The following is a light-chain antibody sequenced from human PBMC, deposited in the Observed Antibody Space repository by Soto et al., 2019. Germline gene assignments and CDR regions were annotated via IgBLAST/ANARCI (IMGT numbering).Light chain of an antibody. J-gene: IGLJ1*01. V-gene: IGLV2-14*03. CDR2: DVS. CDR3: SSYTTSNTRQIV. CDR1: NNDVGGYNY. Sequence: QSALTQPASVSGSPGQSITISCTGTNNDVGGYNYVSWYQHHPGKSPKLLIYDVSNRPSGISNRFSGSKSDNTASLTISGLQPEDEADYYCSSYTTSNTRQIVFGTGTKVTVL.